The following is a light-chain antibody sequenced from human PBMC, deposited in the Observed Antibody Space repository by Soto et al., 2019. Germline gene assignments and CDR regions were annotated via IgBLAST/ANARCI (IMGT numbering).Light chain of an antibody. V-gene: IGKV3-20*01. J-gene: IGKJ2*02. CDR1: QSISSY. CDR3: QQCGNSQCT. Sequence: EIVLTQSPGTLSLSPGERATLSCRASQSISSYLAWYQQKLGQAPRLLIYGASSRATGIPDRFSGSGSGTDFTLTIGRLEPEDFAVYYCQQCGNSQCTFGQGTKLEIK. CDR2: GAS.